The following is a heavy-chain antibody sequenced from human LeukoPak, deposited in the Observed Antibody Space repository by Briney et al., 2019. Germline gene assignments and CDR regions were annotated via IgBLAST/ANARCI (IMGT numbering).Heavy chain of an antibody. CDR2: INPSGGST. D-gene: IGHD6-19*01. J-gene: IGHJ4*02. V-gene: IGHV1-46*01. CDR3: ARLPPGIAVAGTEDY. CDR1: GYTFTSYY. Sequence: ASVKVSCKASGYTFTSYYMHWVRQAPGQGLEWMGIINPSGGSTSYAQKFQGRVTMTRDMSTSTVYMELSGLRSEDTAVYYCARLPPGIAVAGTEDYWGQGTLVTVSS.